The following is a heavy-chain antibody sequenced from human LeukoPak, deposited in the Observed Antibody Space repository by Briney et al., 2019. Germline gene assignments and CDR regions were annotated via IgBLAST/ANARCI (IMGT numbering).Heavy chain of an antibody. D-gene: IGHD3-22*01. CDR1: GGTFSSYA. CDR2: IIPILGIA. J-gene: IGHJ4*02. Sequence: SVKVSCKASGGTFSSYAISWVRQAPGQGLEWMGRIIPILGIANYAQKFQGRVTITADKSTSTAYMELSSLRSEDTAVYYCARVSSLIVVVTPYYFDYWGQGTLVTVSS. V-gene: IGHV1-69*04. CDR3: ARVSSLIVVVTPYYFDY.